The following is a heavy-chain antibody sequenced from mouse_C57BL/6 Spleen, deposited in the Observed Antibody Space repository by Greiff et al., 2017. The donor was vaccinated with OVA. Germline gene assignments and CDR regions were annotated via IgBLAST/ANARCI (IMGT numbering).Heavy chain of an antibody. Sequence: QVQLKESGPELVKPGASVKISCKASGYAFSSSWMNWVKQRPGKGLEWIGRIYPGDGDTNYNGKFKGKATLTADKSSSTAYMQLSSLTSEDSAVYFCASFGYDGGFADWGQGTLVTVSA. CDR2: IYPGDGDT. V-gene: IGHV1-82*01. CDR1: GYAFSSSW. CDR3: ASFGYDGGFAD. J-gene: IGHJ3*01. D-gene: IGHD2-2*01.